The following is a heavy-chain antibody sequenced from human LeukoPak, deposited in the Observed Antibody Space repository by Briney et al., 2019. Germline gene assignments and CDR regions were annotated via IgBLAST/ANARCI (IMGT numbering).Heavy chain of an antibody. V-gene: IGHV3-53*01. D-gene: IGHD4/OR15-4a*01. J-gene: IGHJ4*02. CDR1: GFTVSSNS. Sequence: GGSLRLSCTVSGFTVSSNSMSWVRQAPGKGLEWVSFIYSDNTHYSDSVKGRFTISRDNTKNTLYLQMNSLRAEDTAVYYCARRAGAYSHPYDYWGQGTLVTVSS. CDR3: ARRAGAYSHPYDY. CDR2: IYSDNT.